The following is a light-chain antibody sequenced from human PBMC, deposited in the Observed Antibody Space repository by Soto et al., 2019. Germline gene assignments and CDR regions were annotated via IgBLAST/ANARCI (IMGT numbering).Light chain of an antibody. J-gene: IGLJ2*01. Sequence: QSVLTQPPSVSAAPGQKVTISCSGSSSNIGNNYVSWYQQLPRTAPKLLIYDNNKRPSGIPDRFSGSKSGTSATLGITGLRTGDEADYYCGTWDSSLRYVVFGGGTKVTVL. CDR1: SSNIGNNY. CDR2: DNN. V-gene: IGLV1-51*01. CDR3: GTWDSSLRYVV.